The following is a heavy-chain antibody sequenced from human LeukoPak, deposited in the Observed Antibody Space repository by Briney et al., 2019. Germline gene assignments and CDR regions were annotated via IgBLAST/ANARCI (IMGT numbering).Heavy chain of an antibody. CDR3: ARKFDSSGYYIPGDAFDI. CDR1: GGSISSGSYY. CDR2: IYTSGST. Sequence: SQTLSLTCTVSGGSISSGSYYWSWIRQPAGKGLEWIGRIYTSGSTNYNPSLKSRVTISVDTSKNQFSLKLSSVTAADTAVYYCARKFDSSGYYIPGDAFDIWGQGTMVTVSS. V-gene: IGHV4-61*02. D-gene: IGHD3-22*01. J-gene: IGHJ3*02.